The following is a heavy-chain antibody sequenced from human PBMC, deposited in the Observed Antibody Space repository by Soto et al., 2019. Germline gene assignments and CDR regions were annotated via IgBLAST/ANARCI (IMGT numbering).Heavy chain of an antibody. D-gene: IGHD3-10*01. CDR1: GFTFSSYS. CDR2: ISSSSYI. V-gene: IGHV3-21*01. CDR3: ARDPVLLWFGESIGPLDY. J-gene: IGHJ4*02. Sequence: GGSLRLSCAASGFTFSSYSMNWVRQAPGKGLEWVSSISSSSYIYYADSVKGRFTISRDNAKNSLYLQMNSLRAEDTAVYYCARDPVLLWFGESIGPLDYWGQGTLVTVSS.